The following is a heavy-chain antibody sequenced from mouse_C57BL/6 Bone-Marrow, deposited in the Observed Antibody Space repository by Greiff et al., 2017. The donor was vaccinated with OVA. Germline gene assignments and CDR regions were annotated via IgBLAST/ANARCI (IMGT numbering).Heavy chain of an antibody. Sequence: VQLQQSGPELVKPGASVKISCKASGYTFTDYYMHWVKQSHGKSLEWIGDINPNNGGTSYNQKFKGKATLTVDKSSSTAYMELRSLTSEDSAVYYCGLTTKGYYYAMDYWGQGTSVTVSS. D-gene: IGHD2-12*01. V-gene: IGHV1-26*01. CDR3: GLTTKGYYYAMDY. CDR1: GYTFTDYY. J-gene: IGHJ4*01. CDR2: INPNNGGT.